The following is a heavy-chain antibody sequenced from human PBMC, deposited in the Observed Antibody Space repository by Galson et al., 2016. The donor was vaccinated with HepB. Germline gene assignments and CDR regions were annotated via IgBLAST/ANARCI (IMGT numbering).Heavy chain of an antibody. CDR2: IIPIYGSA. J-gene: IGHJ3*02. CDR3: ARSTRVTLIKAPTPDAFDI. D-gene: IGHD3-22*01. Sequence: QSGAEVKKPGESLKISCKASGGTFSDYGVSWVRQVPGQGLEWMGGIIPIYGSANYAQTFQDRVTITADESTKTAYMELTSLKSEDTAVYYCARSTRVTLIKAPTPDAFDIWGQGTMVTVSS. CDR1: GGTFSDYG. V-gene: IGHV1-69*01.